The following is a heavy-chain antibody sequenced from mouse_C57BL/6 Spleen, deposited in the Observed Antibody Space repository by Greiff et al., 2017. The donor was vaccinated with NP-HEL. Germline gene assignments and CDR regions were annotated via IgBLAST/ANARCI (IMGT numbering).Heavy chain of an antibody. Sequence: ESGPGLVKPSQSLSLTCSVTGYSITSGYYWNWIRQFPGNKLEWMGYISYDGSNNYNPSLKNRISITRDTSKNQFFLKLNSVTTEDTATYYCASARGRLDYWGQGTTLTVSS. CDR3: ASARGRLDY. V-gene: IGHV3-6*01. CDR2: ISYDGSN. CDR1: GYSITSGYY. J-gene: IGHJ2*01.